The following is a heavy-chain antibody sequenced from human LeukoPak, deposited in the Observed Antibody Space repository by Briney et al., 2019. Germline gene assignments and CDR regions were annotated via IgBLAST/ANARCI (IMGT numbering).Heavy chain of an antibody. CDR2: IRSKANSYAT. CDR1: GFTFSGSA. J-gene: IGHJ4*02. Sequence: GGSLRLSCAASGFTFSGSAMHWVRQASGKGLEWVGRIRSKANSYATAYAASVKGRFTISRDDSKNTAYLRMNSLKTEDTAVYYCTRPYSSGPVSGYYWGQGTLVTVSS. CDR3: TRPYSSGPVSGYY. D-gene: IGHD6-19*01. V-gene: IGHV3-73*01.